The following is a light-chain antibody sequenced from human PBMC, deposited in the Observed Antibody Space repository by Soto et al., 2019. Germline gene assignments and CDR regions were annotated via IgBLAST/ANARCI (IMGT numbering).Light chain of an antibody. CDR3: QQRSNWPPEVT. V-gene: IGKV3-11*01. J-gene: IGKJ3*01. CDR1: QSVGSS. CDR2: DAS. Sequence: EIVLTQSPDTLSLSPGERATLSCRASQSVGSSLAWYQQKPGQAPRLLIYDASNRATGIPARFSGSGAGTDCTLSISSLEPEDFAVYYWQQRSNWPPEVTFGPGNKVDIK.